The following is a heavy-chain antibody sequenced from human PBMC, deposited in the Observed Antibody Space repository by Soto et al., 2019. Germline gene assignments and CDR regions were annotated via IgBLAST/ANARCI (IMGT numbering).Heavy chain of an antibody. CDR3: ERGANQPLYYYGMDV. Sequence: SVKVSCKASGGTFSSYAISWVRRAPGQGLEWMGGIIPIFGTANYAQKFQGRVTITADESTSTAYMELSSLRSEDTAVYYCERGANQPLYYYGMDVCGQGPTVTVYS. CDR2: IIPIFGTA. D-gene: IGHD1-26*01. V-gene: IGHV1-69*13. CDR1: GGTFSSYA. J-gene: IGHJ6*02.